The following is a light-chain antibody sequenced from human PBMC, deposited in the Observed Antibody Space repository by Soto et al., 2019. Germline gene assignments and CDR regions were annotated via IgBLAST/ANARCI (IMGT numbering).Light chain of an antibody. CDR1: SSDVGGYDY. CDR3: SSYTDTSGRV. J-gene: IGLJ3*02. Sequence: QSVLTQSASVSGSPGQSITISCIGTSSDVGGYDYVSWYQQHPGRAPKVVIYEVSHRPSGVSSRFSGSKSGNTASLTISRLQPEDEADYYCSSYTDTSGRVFGGGTKVTVL. CDR2: EVS. V-gene: IGLV2-14*01.